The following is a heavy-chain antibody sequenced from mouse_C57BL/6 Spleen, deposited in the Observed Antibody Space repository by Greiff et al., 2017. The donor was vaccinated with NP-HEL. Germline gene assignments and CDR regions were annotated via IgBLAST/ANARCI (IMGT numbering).Heavy chain of an antibody. V-gene: IGHV1-61*01. Sequence: QVQLQQPGAELFMPGSSVKLSCKASGYTFTSYWMDWVQQRPGTARSWIGNLYPCDSETHYNQKFKDKATLTVDKSSSTAYMQLSSLTSEDSAVYYCARRDYGSSPWFAYWGQGTLVTVSA. J-gene: IGHJ3*01. CDR2: LYPCDSET. CDR1: GYTFTSYW. D-gene: IGHD1-1*01. CDR3: ARRDYGSSPWFAY.